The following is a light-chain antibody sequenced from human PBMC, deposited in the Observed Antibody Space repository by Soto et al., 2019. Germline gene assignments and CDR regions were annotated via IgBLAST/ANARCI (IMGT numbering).Light chain of an antibody. V-gene: IGLV2-8*01. CDR1: SSDVGGYNF. CDR3: SSYAGSSIPVA. Sequence: QSVLTQPPSASGSPGQSVTISCTGASSDVGGYNFVSWYQHHPGKAPRLMIYDVTQRPSGVPDRFSGPKSGNTASLTVSGLQVDDEAYYYCSSYAGSSIPVAFGGGTQLTVL. J-gene: IGLJ2*01. CDR2: DVT.